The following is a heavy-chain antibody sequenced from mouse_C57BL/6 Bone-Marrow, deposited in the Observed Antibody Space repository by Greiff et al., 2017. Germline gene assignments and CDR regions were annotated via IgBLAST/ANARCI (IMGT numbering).Heavy chain of an antibody. J-gene: IGHJ1*03. Sequence: QVQLQQPGAELVKPGASVKLSCKASGYTFTSYWMHWVKQRPGQGLEWIGMIHPNSGSTNYNEKLKSKATLTVDKSSSTAYMQLSSLTSEDSAVYYCARHFYWYFDVWGTGTTVTVSS. CDR3: ARHFYWYFDV. V-gene: IGHV1-64*01. CDR2: IHPNSGST. CDR1: GYTFTSYW.